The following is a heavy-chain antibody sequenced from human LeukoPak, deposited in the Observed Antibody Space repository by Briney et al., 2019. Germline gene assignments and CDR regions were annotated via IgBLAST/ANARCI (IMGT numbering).Heavy chain of an antibody. V-gene: IGHV4-59*09. D-gene: IGHD1-1*01. J-gene: IGHJ4*02. CDR3: ARGSDDLDY. CDR2: IYYSGST. Sequence: LEWIGYIYYSGSTNYNPSLKSRVTISVDTSKNQFSLKLSSVTAADTAVYYCARGSDDLDYWGQGTLVTVSS.